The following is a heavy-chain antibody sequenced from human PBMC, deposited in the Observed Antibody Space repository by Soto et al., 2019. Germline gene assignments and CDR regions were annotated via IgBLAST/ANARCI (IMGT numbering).Heavy chain of an antibody. CDR3: ARENEDPQYTSFDY. D-gene: IGHD1-1*01. CDR2: ISYDGSNK. Sequence: GGSLRLSCAASGFTFSSYAMHWVRQAPGKGLEWVAVISYDGSNKYYADSVKGRFTISRDNSKNTLYLQMNSLRAEDTAVYYCARENEDPQYTSFDYWGQGTLVTVSS. CDR1: GFTFSSYA. V-gene: IGHV3-30-3*01. J-gene: IGHJ4*02.